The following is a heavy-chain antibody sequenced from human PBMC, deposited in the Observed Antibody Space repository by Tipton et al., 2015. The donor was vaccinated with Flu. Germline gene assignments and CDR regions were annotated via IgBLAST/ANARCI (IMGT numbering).Heavy chain of an antibody. J-gene: IGHJ2*01. CDR1: GGSISSGSYY. D-gene: IGHD3-9*01. CDR2: IYTSGST. Sequence: LRLSCTVSGGSISSGSYYGSWIRQPAGKGLEWIGRIYTSGSTNYNPSLKSRVTISVDTSKNQFSLKLSSVTAADTAVYYCARLDRYFDLWGRGTLVTVSS. CDR3: ARLDRYFDL. V-gene: IGHV4-61*02.